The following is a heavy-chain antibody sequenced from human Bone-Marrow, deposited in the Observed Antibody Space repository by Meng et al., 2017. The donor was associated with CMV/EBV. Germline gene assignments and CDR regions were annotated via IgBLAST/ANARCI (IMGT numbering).Heavy chain of an antibody. Sequence: SVKVSCKASGGTFSSYAISWVRQAPGQGLAWMGGIIPIFGTANYAQKFQGRVTITTDESTSTAYMELSSLRSEDTAVYYCARALCKQHPAGVGFYYYYYGMDVWGQGTTVTVSS. V-gene: IGHV1-69*05. CDR3: ARALCKQHPAGVGFYYYYYGMDV. CDR2: IIPIFGTA. D-gene: IGHD2-2*01. CDR1: GGTFSSYA. J-gene: IGHJ6*02.